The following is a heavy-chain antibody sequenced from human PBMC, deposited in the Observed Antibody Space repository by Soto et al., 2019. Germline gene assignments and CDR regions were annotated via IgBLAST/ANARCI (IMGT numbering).Heavy chain of an antibody. CDR3: ARRGYSSSWYSYYYYGMDV. Sequence: QVQLVQSGAEVKKPGASVKVSCKASGYTFTSYDINWVRQATGQGLEWMGWMNPNSGNTGYAQKFQGRFTMTRNTSISTAYMELSSLRSEDTAVYYCARRGYSSSWYSYYYYGMDVWGQGTTVTVSS. V-gene: IGHV1-8*01. CDR2: MNPNSGNT. CDR1: GYTFTSYD. D-gene: IGHD6-13*01. J-gene: IGHJ6*02.